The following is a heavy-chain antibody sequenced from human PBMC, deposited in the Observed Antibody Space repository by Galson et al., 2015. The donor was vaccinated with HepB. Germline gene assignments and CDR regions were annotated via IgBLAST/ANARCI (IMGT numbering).Heavy chain of an antibody. CDR3: ARAVQRGVIIL. D-gene: IGHD3-10*01. J-gene: IGHJ4*02. Sequence: SLRLSCAASGFTVSSNYMSWVRQAPGKGLEWVSVIYSGTSTYYADSVKGRFTISRDNSKNTLYLQMNSLRAKDTAVYYCARAVQRGVIILWGRGTLVTVSS. V-gene: IGHV3-66*01. CDR1: GFTVSSNY. CDR2: IYSGTST.